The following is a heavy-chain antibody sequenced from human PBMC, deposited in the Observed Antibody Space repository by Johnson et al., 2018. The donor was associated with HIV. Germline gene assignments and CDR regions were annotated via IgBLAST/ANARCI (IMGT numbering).Heavy chain of an antibody. D-gene: IGHD2-8*02. J-gene: IGHJ3*02. Sequence: QMLLVESGGGLVQPGGSLRLSCAASGFTFSSYGMHWVRQAPGKGLEWVAFIRYDGSNKYFAASVKGRFTISRDNSKNTLYLQMNSLRAEDTAVYYCARTQVVYAHFDIWGQGTMVTVSS. CDR3: ARTQVVYAHFDI. V-gene: IGHV3-30*02. CDR1: GFTFSSYG. CDR2: IRYDGSNK.